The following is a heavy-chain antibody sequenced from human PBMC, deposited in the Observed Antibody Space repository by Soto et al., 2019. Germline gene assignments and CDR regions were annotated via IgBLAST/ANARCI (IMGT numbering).Heavy chain of an antibody. J-gene: IGHJ4*02. V-gene: IGHV3-11*01. CDR1: GFRFSDYY. CDR3: ARDGDYYDSSGHYYSGFDY. Sequence: QVQLVESGGGLVKPGGSLRLSCAASGFRFSDYYMNWIRQAPGKGLEWVSYISNSGSTKYYADSVKGRFTTSRDNAKNSLSLQMNSLRAEDTAVYYCARDGDYYDSSGHYYSGFDYWGQGTLVTVSS. CDR2: ISNSGSTK. D-gene: IGHD3-22*01.